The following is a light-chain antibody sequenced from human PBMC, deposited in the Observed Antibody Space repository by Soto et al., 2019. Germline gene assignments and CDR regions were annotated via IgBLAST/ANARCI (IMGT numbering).Light chain of an antibody. J-gene: IGKJ1*01. CDR1: QTVSNH. V-gene: IGKV3-15*01. CDR2: HAS. Sequence: EIVMTQSPATLSVSPGGRATLSCRASQTVSNHLAWYQQRPGQAPRLLIYHASTRATGIPARFCGSGSGTEFTLTISSLQSEDFVVYYCQQYHNWWTFGQGTKVEIK. CDR3: QQYHNWWT.